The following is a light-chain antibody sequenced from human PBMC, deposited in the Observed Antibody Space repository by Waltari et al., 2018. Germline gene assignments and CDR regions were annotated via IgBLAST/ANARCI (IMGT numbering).Light chain of an antibody. CDR3: ASWDDTLNGPV. V-gene: IGLV1-44*01. CDR1: SSTVGGNP. J-gene: IGLJ3*02. Sequence: QSVLTQPPSASGAPGQRVTISCSASSSTVGGNPVSWYQQLPGTAPKLLIRNNNRRPAGDPKRFSGPKSGTSASLAISGLQSEDEAYYYCASWDDTLNGPVFGGGTKLTVL. CDR2: NNN.